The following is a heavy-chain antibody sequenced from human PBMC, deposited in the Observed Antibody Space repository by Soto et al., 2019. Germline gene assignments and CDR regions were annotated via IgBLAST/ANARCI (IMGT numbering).Heavy chain of an antibody. CDR2: FDPEDGET. V-gene: IGHV1-24*01. CDR3: ATARSWSRLDY. CDR1: GYTLTALS. Sequence: SGKVSCEVSGYTLTALSIHWARQAPGEGLQWMGGFDPEDGETIYAQNFQSRVTMTEDTSTDTAYMELSSLRSEDTAVYYCATARSWSRLDYWGQGSVVT. J-gene: IGHJ4*02. D-gene: IGHD3-3*01.